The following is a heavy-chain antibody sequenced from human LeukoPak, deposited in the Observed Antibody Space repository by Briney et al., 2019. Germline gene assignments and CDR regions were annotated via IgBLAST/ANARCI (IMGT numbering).Heavy chain of an antibody. Sequence: KTSETLSLTCAVYGGSFSGYYWSWIRQPPGKGLEWIGEINHSGSTNYNPSLKSRVTISVDTSKNQFSLKLSSVTAADTAVYYCARGPQKYSRRDFDYWGQGTLVTVSS. D-gene: IGHD6-6*01. V-gene: IGHV4-34*01. CDR3: ARGPQKYSRRDFDY. CDR1: GGSFSGYY. J-gene: IGHJ4*02. CDR2: INHSGST.